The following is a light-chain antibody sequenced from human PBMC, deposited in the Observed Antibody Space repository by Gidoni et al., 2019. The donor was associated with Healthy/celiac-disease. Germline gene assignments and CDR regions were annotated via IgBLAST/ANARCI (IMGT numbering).Light chain of an antibody. CDR1: QSVSSSY. CDR3: QQYGSSQT. J-gene: IGKJ1*01. V-gene: IGKV3-20*01. CDR2: GAS. Sequence: EIVLTQSPGTLSLSPGERATLSCRASQSVSSSYLAWYQQKPGQAPRLLIYGASSRATGIPDRFSGSGSGTDCTLTISRLEPEDFAVYYCQQYGSSQTFGQXTKVEIK.